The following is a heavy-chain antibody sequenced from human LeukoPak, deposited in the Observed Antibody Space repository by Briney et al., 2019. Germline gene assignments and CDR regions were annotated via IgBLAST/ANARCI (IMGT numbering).Heavy chain of an antibody. CDR1: GGSISSGSYY. CDR3: ARDHSVSYLRY. V-gene: IGHV4-61*02. D-gene: IGHD1-26*01. J-gene: IGHJ4*02. CDR2: IYTSGST. Sequence: SETLSLTCTVSGGSISSGSYYWSWIRQPAGKGLEWIGRIYTSGSTNYNPSLKSRVTISVDTSKNQFSLKLSSVTAADTAVYYCARDHSVSYLRYWGQGTLVTVSS.